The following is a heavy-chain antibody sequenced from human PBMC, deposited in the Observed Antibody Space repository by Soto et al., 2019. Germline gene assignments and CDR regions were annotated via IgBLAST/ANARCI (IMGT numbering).Heavy chain of an antibody. CDR1: GYYISSGYH. CDR2: IFHSGST. D-gene: IGHD1-26*01. Sequence: PSETLSLTCAVSGYYISSGYHGCWIRQPPGKGLEWIGNIFHSGSTHYNPSLKSRVTISVDTSKNPFSLKLRSVTAADRAVYYCARHKWAMGGMDVWGQGTTVTVSS. V-gene: IGHV4-38-2*01. J-gene: IGHJ6*02. CDR3: ARHKWAMGGMDV.